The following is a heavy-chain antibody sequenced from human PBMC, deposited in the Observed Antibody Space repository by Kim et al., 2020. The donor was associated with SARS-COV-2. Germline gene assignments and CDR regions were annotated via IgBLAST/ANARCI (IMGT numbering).Heavy chain of an antibody. V-gene: IGHV1-3*01. J-gene: IGHJ4*02. CDR3: ARDRSTVTNSRGVFGY. Sequence: FRGRVTITRDTSASTAYMELSSLRSEDTAVYYCARDRSTVTNSRGVFGYWGQGTLVTVSS. D-gene: IGHD4-17*01.